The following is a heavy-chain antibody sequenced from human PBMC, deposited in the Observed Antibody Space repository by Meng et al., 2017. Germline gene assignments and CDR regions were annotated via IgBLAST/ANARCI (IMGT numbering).Heavy chain of an antibody. D-gene: IGHD5-12*01. CDR1: ACTFSGYY. CDR3: AIEGSHGGYLYYFDY. Sequence: LVGHGRGWSKPGGYIKSACAASACTFSGYYMSRNRRAPGMGQEWGSYIRSSGSTIYYAGTVKSRFTNSRDNAKNSLYLQMNSLRVEDTAVYYCAIEGSHGGYLYYFDYWGQGTLVTVSS. CDR2: IRSSGSTI. V-gene: IGHV3-11*04. J-gene: IGHJ4*02.